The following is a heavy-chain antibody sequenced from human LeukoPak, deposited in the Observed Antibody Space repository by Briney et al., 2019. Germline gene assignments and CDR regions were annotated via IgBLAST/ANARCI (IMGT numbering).Heavy chain of an antibody. V-gene: IGHV3-30*04. CDR3: AKGRKGPGYYFDY. D-gene: IGHD2-15*01. CDR2: ISYDGFNK. CDR1: GFTFSSYA. J-gene: IGHJ4*02. Sequence: GGSLRLSCAASGFTFSSYAMHWARQAPGKGLEWVADISYDGFNKYYAGSVKGRFTISRDNSKNTLYLQVNSLRAEDTAVYYCAKGRKGPGYYFDYWGQGTLVTVSS.